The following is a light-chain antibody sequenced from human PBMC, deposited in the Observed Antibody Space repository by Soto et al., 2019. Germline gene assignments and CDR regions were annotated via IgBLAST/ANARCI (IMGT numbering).Light chain of an antibody. J-gene: IGKJ2*01. V-gene: IGKV1-39*01. Sequence: IPMTQSPSSLSASVGDRVTITCRASQRITTYLNWYQQKPGEAPKLLISTSGTLQRGVPSRFIGSESGTDFTLTITGLQRADFATYFCQQTYNTPYTFGQGTKLEIK. CDR2: TSG. CDR1: QRITTY. CDR3: QQTYNTPYT.